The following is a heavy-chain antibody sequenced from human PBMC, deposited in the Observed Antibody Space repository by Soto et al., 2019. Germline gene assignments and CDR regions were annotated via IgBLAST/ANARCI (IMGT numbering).Heavy chain of an antibody. Sequence: PGGSLRLSCAASGFPFSSFAMHWVRQAPGKGLEWVSAISDRDGSNTYYADSVKGRFTISRDNSKNTLFLQMTGLRAEDTAVYYCARVTSGWYAQDLQHWGQGTVVTVSS. CDR3: ARVTSGWYAQDLQH. CDR1: GFPFSSFA. CDR2: ISDRDGSNT. D-gene: IGHD6-19*01. V-gene: IGHV3-23*01. J-gene: IGHJ1*01.